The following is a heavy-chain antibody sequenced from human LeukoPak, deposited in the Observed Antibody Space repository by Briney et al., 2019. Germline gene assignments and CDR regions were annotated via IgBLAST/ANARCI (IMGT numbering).Heavy chain of an antibody. CDR3: ARRESTYQDYYYFYYMDV. CDR1: GFTFDDYG. CDR2: INWNGGST. V-gene: IGHV3-20*04. Sequence: GSLRLSCAASGFTFDDYGMSWVRQAPGKGLEWVSGINWNGGSTGYADSVKGRFTISRDNAKNSLYLQMNSLRAEDTALYYCARRESTYQDYYYFYYMDVWGKGTTVTVSS. J-gene: IGHJ6*03.